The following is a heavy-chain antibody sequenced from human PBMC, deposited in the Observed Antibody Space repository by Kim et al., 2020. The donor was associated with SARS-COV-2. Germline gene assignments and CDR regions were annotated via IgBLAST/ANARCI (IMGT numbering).Heavy chain of an antibody. CDR1: GFTSSNYA. CDR2: ILHSGDTN. CDR3: ARRL. Sequence: GGSLRLSCAASGFTSSNYAMTWVRQAPGKGLEWVAIILHSGDTNLYADSVKGRFTISRDNSKNTLYLQMNSLGAEQTAAYYCARRLW. V-gene: IGHV3-30*04. J-gene: IGHJ2*01.